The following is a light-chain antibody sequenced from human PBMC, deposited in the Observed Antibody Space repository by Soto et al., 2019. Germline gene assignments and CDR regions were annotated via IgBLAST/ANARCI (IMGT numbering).Light chain of an antibody. Sequence: EIVLKQSPDTLSLSPGERATLSCRASQSVKKNYLAWDQQKPGQAPRFLIYDASSRATGIPERFSGSVSGTGFTLTISRLEPEDFAVYYCQQYGRTPRTFGGGTKVDI. CDR2: DAS. J-gene: IGKJ4*01. CDR3: QQYGRTPRT. CDR1: QSVKKNY. V-gene: IGKV3-20*01.